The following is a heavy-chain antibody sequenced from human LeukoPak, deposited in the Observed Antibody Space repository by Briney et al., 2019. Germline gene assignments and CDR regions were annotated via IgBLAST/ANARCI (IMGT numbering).Heavy chain of an antibody. CDR1: GGSISSYY. CDR3: ARTAAAKSYYYYYGMDV. D-gene: IGHD2-2*01. CDR2: XYYSGST. V-gene: IGHV4-59*01. Sequence: PSETLSLTCTVSGGSISSYYWSWIRQPPGKGXXXXXXXYYSGSTNYNPSLKSRVTISVDTSKNQFSLKLSSVTAADTAVYYCARTAAAKSYYYYYGMDVWGQGTTVTVSS. J-gene: IGHJ6*02.